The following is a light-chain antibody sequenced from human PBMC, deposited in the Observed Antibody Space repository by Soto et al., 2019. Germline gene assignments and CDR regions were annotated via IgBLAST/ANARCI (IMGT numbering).Light chain of an antibody. CDR2: LTS. Sequence: DIQMTQSPSSLSASVGDRATITCRASQSISTYVNWFQQQPGRAPKLLLYLTSTLHSGVPSRFSGGGSGTDFTLTISSLQPADFATYYCQQSYTTPWTFGQGTTVDVK. CDR3: QQSYTTPWT. CDR1: QSISTY. V-gene: IGKV1-39*01. J-gene: IGKJ1*01.